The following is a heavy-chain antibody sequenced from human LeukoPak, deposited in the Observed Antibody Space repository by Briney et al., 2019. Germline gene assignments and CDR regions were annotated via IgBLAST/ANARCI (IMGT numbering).Heavy chain of an antibody. Sequence: PGRSLRLSCAASGFTFRSYGMHWVRQAPGKGLEWVANIKHDESEKNYLDSVKGRFTISRDNAQNSLYLQMNGLRVEDTAVYYCTRRLDDWGQGTLVTVSS. D-gene: IGHD3-16*01. CDR2: IKHDESEK. CDR3: TRRLDD. J-gene: IGHJ4*02. CDR1: GFTFRSYG. V-gene: IGHV3-7*01.